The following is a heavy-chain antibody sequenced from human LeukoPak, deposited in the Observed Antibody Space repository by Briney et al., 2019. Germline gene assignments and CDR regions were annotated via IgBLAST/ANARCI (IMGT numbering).Heavy chain of an antibody. Sequence: SQTLSLTCAVSGGSISSGGYSWSWIRQPPGRGLEWIGYIYHSGSTYYNPSLKSRVTISVDRSKNQSSLKLSSVTAADTAVYYCASTLRGIDAFDIWGQGTMVTVSS. CDR2: IYHSGST. CDR1: GGSISSGGYS. D-gene: IGHD3-10*01. J-gene: IGHJ3*02. CDR3: ASTLRGIDAFDI. V-gene: IGHV4-30-2*01.